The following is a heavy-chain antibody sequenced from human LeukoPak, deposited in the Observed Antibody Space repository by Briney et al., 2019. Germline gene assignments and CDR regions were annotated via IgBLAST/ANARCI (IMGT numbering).Heavy chain of an antibody. CDR2: IYTSGST. D-gene: IGHD3-22*01. Sequence: SETLPLTCTVSGGSISSGSYYWSWIRQPAGKGLEWIGRIYTSGSTNYNPSLKSRVTISVDTSKNQFSLKLSSVTAADTAVYYCAGHYYDSSGYYYHFDYWGQGTLVTVSS. J-gene: IGHJ4*02. V-gene: IGHV4-61*02. CDR1: GGSISSGSYY. CDR3: AGHYYDSSGYYYHFDY.